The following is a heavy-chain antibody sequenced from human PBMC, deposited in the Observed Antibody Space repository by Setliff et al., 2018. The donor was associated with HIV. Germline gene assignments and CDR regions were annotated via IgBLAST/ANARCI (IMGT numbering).Heavy chain of an antibody. CDR2: IFYDGSST. CDR1: GFTFSDYD. V-gene: IGHV3-30*12. D-gene: IGHD1-26*01. J-gene: IGHJ3*01. CDR3: ARILVGGTRAFDV. Sequence: GGSLRLSCAASGFTFSDYDMHWVRQAPGKGLEWVAVIFYDGSSTDYADSVKGRFTISRDSAKNTLYLQMNSLRAEDTAVYYCARILVGGTRAFDVWGQGTMVTVSS.